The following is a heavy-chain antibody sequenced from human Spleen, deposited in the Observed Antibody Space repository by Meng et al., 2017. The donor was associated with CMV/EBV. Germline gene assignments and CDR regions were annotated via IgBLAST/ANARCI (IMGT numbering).Heavy chain of an antibody. CDR1: GFSFIAYN. CDR3: GRVPGLGMSFYYGLDV. CDR2: ISAGGDYT. V-gene: IGHV3-21*06. D-gene: IGHD7-27*01. Sequence: GESLKISCTASGFSFIAYNMNWVSQAPGKGLEWVACISAGGDYTYYADSVKGRFTISRANARNSLFLQMNRPRVEDTAVYYCGRVPGLGMSFYYGLDVWGRGTTVTVSS. J-gene: IGHJ6*02.